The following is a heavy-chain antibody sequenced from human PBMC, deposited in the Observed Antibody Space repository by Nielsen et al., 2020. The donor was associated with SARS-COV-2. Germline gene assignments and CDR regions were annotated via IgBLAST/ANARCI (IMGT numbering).Heavy chain of an antibody. CDR2: INPNSGGT. D-gene: IGHD3-22*01. J-gene: IGHJ5*02. CDR3: ARDLGYYYDSSGYRVGWFDP. Sequence: ASVKVSCKASGYTFTSYYMHWVRQAPGQGLEWMGRINPNSGGTNYAQKFQGRVTMTRDTSISTAYMELSRLRSDDTAVYYCARDLGYYYDSSGYRVGWFDPWGQGTLVTVSS. V-gene: IGHV1-2*06. CDR1: GYTFTSYY.